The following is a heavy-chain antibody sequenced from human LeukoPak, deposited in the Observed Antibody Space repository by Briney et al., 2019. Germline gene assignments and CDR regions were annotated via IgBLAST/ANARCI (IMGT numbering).Heavy chain of an antibody. CDR1: GGSISSGGYS. CDR3: ARGSSSWLNNFDY. V-gene: IGHV4-30-2*01. CDR2: IYHSGST. D-gene: IGHD6-13*01. Sequence: SETLSITCAVSGGSISSGGYSWSWIRQPPGKGLEWIGYIYHSGSTYYNPSLKSRVTISVDRSKNQFSLKLSSVTAADTAMYYCARGSSSWLNNFDYWGQGTLVTVSS. J-gene: IGHJ4*02.